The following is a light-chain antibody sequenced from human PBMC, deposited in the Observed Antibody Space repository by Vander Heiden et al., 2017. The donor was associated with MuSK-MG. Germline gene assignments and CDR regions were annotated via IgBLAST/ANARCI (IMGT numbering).Light chain of an antibody. J-gene: IGLJ2*01. CDR1: SSDVGGYNY. V-gene: IGLV2-14*01. Sequence: QSALTQPASVSGPPGQSLTISCTGTSSDVGGYNYVSWYQQPPGQAPKLVVYDVSNRPSGVSNRFSGSQSGNTASLTISGLQAEDEADYYCRSYTSSSTPVVFGGGTKLTVL. CDR3: RSYTSSSTPVV. CDR2: DVS.